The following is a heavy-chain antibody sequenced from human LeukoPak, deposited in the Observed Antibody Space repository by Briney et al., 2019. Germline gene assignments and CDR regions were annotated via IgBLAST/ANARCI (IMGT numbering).Heavy chain of an antibody. D-gene: IGHD3-10*01. CDR1: GYTFTSYA. CDR2: INAGNGNT. CDR3: ARGVLLWFGEFHNHFDY. Sequence: ASVKVSCKASGYTFTSYAMHWVRQAPGQRLEWMGYINAGNGNTKYSQKFQGRVTITRDTSASTAYMELSSLRSEDTAVYYCARGVLLWFGEFHNHFDYWGQGTLVTVSS. V-gene: IGHV1-3*01. J-gene: IGHJ4*02.